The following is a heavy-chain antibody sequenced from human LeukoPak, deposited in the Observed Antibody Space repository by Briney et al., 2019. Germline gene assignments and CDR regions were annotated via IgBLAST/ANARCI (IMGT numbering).Heavy chain of an antibody. D-gene: IGHD2-15*01. V-gene: IGHV4-61*01. CDR3: ARHEVGYCSGGSCPYYFDY. CDR1: GGSVSSGSYY. CDR2: IYDSGTT. Sequence: SETLSLTCTVSGGSVSSGSYYWSWIRQPPGKGLEWIGYIYDSGTTRYNPFLKSRVTISVDTSRNQFSLKLSSVTAADTAVYYCARHEVGYCSGGSCPYYFDYWGRGTLVTVSS. J-gene: IGHJ4*02.